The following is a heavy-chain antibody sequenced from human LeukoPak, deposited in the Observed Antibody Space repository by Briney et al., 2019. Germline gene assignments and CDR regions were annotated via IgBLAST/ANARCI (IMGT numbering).Heavy chain of an antibody. V-gene: IGHV1-18*01. CDR1: GYTFTSYG. J-gene: IGHJ5*02. CDR3: VREGYCSSTSCYPHWFDP. D-gene: IGHD2-2*01. CDR2: ISAYNGNT. Sequence: GASVKVPCKASGYTFTSYGISWVRQAPGQGLEWMGWISAYNGNTNYAQKLQGRVTMTTDTSTSTAYMELRSLRSDDTAVYYCVREGYCSSTSCYPHWFDPWGQGTLVTVSS.